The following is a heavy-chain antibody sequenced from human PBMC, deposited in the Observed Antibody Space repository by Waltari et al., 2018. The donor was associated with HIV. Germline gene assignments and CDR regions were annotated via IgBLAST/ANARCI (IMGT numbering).Heavy chain of an antibody. V-gene: IGHV4-39*01. CDR1: AGSLRRSNYY. Sequence: QLQLQESGPGLVQPSATLSLTCTVPAGSLRRSNYYWGWSRQPPGKGLEWIGSIYYSGSTYNNPSLKSRVTISVDTSKNQFSLKLSSVTAADTAVYYCARHRRNDIGDYWGQGTLVTVSS. D-gene: IGHD3-9*01. J-gene: IGHJ4*02. CDR3: ARHRRNDIGDY. CDR2: IYYSGST.